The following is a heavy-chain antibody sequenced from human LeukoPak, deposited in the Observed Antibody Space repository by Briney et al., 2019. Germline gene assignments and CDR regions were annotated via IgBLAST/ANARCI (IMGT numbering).Heavy chain of an antibody. CDR2: IIPILGIA. D-gene: IGHD6-19*01. CDR3: ARGLGWSLVDY. J-gene: IGHJ4*02. V-gene: IGHV1-69*04. CDR1: GGTFSSYA. Sequence: SVKVSCKASGGTFSSYAISWVRQAPGQGLEWMGRIIPILGIANYAQKFQGRVTITADKSTSTAYMELSSLRSEDTAVYYCARGLGWSLVDYWGQGTLVTVSS.